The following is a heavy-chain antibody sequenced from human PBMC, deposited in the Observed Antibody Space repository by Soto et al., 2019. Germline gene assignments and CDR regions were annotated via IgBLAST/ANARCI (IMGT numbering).Heavy chain of an antibody. J-gene: IGHJ4*02. D-gene: IGHD2-2*02. CDR1: GFTFSDHY. CDR3: ARLMVPAAIGSGLLQINPTRNDY. CDR2: TRNKANSYTT. V-gene: IGHV3-72*01. Sequence: GGSLRLSCAASGFTFSDHYMDWVRQAPGKGLEWVGRTRNKANSYTTEYAASVKGRFTISRDDSKNSLYLQMNSLKTEDTAVYYCARLMVPAAIGSGLLQINPTRNDYWGQGTLVTVSS.